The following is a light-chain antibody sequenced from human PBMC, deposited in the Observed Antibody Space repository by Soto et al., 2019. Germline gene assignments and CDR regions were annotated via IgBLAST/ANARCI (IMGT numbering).Light chain of an antibody. J-gene: IGLJ1*01. V-gene: IGLV1-47*01. Sequence: QSVLTQPPSASGTPGQGVTISCSGSTSNIGSNYVYWYQQLPGTAPKLLIYRNNQRPSGVPDRFSGSKSGTSASLAISGLRSDDEADYFCATWDDSLNGFYVF. CDR1: TSNIGSNY. CDR2: RNN. CDR3: ATWDDSLNGFYV.